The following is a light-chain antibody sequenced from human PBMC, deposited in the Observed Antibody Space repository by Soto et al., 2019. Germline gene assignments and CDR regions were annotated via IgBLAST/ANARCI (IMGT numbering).Light chain of an antibody. Sequence: QSALTQPASVSGSPGHSVTISFTGTISDIGSYDLVSWYQQHPGTAPKLIIYEVTKRPSGVSNRFSGSKSGNTASLTISGLQAVDEADYYCCSFADFTYVFGTGTKVTVL. V-gene: IGLV2-23*02. CDR1: ISDIGSYDL. J-gene: IGLJ1*01. CDR2: EVT. CDR3: CSFADFTYV.